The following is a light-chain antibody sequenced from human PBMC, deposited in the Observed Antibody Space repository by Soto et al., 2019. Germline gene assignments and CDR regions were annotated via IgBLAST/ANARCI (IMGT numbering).Light chain of an antibody. Sequence: EILLTQSPATLSLSPGERANISCGASQSVTTYLAWYQQKPGQAPRLLIYDASNRASGIPARFSGSGSGTDFTLTISSLEPEDFAVYYCQQRSNWHPITFGQGTRLEIK. CDR1: QSVTTY. CDR2: DAS. CDR3: QQRSNWHPIT. V-gene: IGKV3-11*01. J-gene: IGKJ5*01.